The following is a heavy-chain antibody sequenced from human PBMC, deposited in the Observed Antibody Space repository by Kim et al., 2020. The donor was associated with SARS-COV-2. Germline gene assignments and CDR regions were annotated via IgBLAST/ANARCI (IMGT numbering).Heavy chain of an antibody. V-gene: IGHV4-30-2*01. D-gene: IGHD5-18*01. CDR3: ARDWDTAMAY. J-gene: IGHJ4*02. CDR2: IYHSGST. Sequence: SETLSLTCAVSGGSISSGGYSWSWIRQPPGKGLEWIGYIYHSGSTYYNPSLKSRVTISVDRSKNQFSLKLSSVTAADTAVYYCARDWDTAMAYWGQGTLVTVSS. CDR1: GGSISSGGYS.